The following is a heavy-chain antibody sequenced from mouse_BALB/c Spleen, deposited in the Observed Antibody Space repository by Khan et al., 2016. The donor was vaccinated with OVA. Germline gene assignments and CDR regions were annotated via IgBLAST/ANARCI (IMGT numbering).Heavy chain of an antibody. V-gene: IGHV14-3*02. CDR3: GREVHYFRYFDV. Sequence: EVQLQQSGAELVKPGASVKLSCTASGFNIKDTYMHWVKQRPEQGLEWIGRIDPANGNTKYDPKFQGKATITADTSSNTAYLQLSSLTSEDTAVYYCGREVHYFRYFDVWGEGTTVTVSS. D-gene: IGHD1-1*01. CDR2: IDPANGNT. J-gene: IGHJ1*01. CDR1: GFNIKDTY.